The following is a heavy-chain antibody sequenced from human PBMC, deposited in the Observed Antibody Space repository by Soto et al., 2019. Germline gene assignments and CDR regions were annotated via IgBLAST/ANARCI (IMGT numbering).Heavy chain of an antibody. J-gene: IGHJ5*02. V-gene: IGHV4-59*01. CDR2: ISRSGSS. Sequence: WTWIRQPPGKGLEWIGYISRSGSSSYAPSLKGRVTFSTDTSKNQVSLKLTYVTVADTAVYYCARGYGFDPWGPGTLVTVSS. D-gene: IGHD5-12*01. CDR3: ARGYGFDP.